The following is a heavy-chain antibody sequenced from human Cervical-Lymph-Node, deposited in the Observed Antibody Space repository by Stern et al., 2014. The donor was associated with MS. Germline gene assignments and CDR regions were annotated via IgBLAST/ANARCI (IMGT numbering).Heavy chain of an antibody. CDR3: ASGGEVEGGDV. J-gene: IGHJ6*02. CDR2: NNPRGDRE. CDR1: GYTLTIYY. V-gene: IGHV1-46*01. Sequence: QEQLVESGTEVKKPGASVKVSCKASGYTLTIYYLHCVRQAPGQELEWMGVNNPRGDRETYAEKFQGRVTMTRDQSTSTAYMELSSLRSDDTAVYYGASGGEVEGGDVWGQGTTVTVFS. D-gene: IGHD2-15*01.